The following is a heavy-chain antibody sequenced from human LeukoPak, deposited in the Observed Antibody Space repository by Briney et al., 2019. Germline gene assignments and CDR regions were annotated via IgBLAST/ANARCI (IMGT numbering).Heavy chain of an antibody. D-gene: IGHD1-1*01. V-gene: IGHV3-23*01. CDR2: LTGRGDSA. CDR1: GFTFSNYA. CDR3: AKRGNTISFFDP. J-gene: IGHJ5*02. Sequence: PGGSLRLSCGASGFTFSNYAMYWVRQAPGKGLEWVSGLTGRGDSAYYADSVKGRFTISRDNSKNTLYLEVNSLRADDAAVYHCAKRGNTISFFDPWGQGTLVTVSS.